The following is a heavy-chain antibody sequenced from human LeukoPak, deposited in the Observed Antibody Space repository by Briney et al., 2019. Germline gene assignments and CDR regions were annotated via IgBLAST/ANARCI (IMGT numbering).Heavy chain of an antibody. CDR1: GFTFSTYA. CDR2: ITYTSGNT. J-gene: IGHJ3*01. CDR3: AKERAEHQVSPNPFDL. Sequence: GGSLALSCAASGFTFSTYAMSWVRQAPGKGLEWVAAITYTSGNTYYADSVKGRFIISRDNFKNTVDLQMNSLRAEDTAIFYCAKERAEHQVSPNPFDLWGRGTLVTVSS. D-gene: IGHD5/OR15-5a*01. V-gene: IGHV3-23*01.